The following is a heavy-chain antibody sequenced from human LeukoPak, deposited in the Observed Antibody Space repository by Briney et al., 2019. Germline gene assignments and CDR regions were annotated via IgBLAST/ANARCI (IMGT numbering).Heavy chain of an antibody. D-gene: IGHD3-3*01. CDR1: GFTFSDYW. V-gene: IGHV3-7*01. CDR3: ARFWSGYYYFDY. CDR2: INQDGSEK. Sequence: PGGSLRLSCAASGFTFSDYWMTWVRQAPGKGLEWVANINQDGSEKYYVDSVKGRFTVSRDSAKNSLYLQMNSLRAEDTSVYYCARFWSGYYYFDYWGQGTLVTVSS. J-gene: IGHJ4*02.